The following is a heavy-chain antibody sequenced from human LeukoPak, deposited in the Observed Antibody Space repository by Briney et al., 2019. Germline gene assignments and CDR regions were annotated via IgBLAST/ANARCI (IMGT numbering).Heavy chain of an antibody. CDR1: GFTFSSYA. V-gene: IGHV3-23*01. D-gene: IGHD3-22*01. J-gene: IGHJ4*02. CDR3: AKNYYDSSGYGFDF. Sequence: GGSLRLSCAASGFTFSSYAMSWVRQAPGKGLEWVSAIRGSGGSTYYADSVKGRFTISGDNSKNTLYLQMSSLRAEDTAVYYCAKNYYDSSGYGFDFWGQGTLVTVSS. CDR2: IRGSGGST.